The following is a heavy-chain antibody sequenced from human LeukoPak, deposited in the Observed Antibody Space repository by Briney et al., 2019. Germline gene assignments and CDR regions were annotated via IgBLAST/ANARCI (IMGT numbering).Heavy chain of an antibody. CDR3: ARGLFLSGYLDAFDV. D-gene: IGHD3-22*01. CDR2: ISSSSSYI. CDR1: GFTLSSYG. V-gene: IGHV3-21*04. J-gene: IGHJ3*01. Sequence: GGSLRLSCAGYGFTLSSYGMNWVRQAPGKGLEWVSFISSSSSYIYYADSVKGRFTISRDNAKNSLYLQMNSLRAEDTAVYFCARGLFLSGYLDAFDVWGQGTVVTVSS.